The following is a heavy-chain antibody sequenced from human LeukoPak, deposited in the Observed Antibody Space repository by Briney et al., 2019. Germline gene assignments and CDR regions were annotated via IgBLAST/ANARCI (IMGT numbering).Heavy chain of an antibody. Sequence: SETLSLTCTVSGASISSSNGYFWAWIRQPPGKGPDWIGIIDYRGTAFYNPSLESRITISVETSNNFFSLKVRSVTAADTAQYYCARQAGAGTRWDYFDYWGQGIQVTVSS. CDR3: ARQAGAGTRWDYFDY. V-gene: IGHV4-39*01. CDR2: IDYRGTA. J-gene: IGHJ4*02. D-gene: IGHD3/OR15-3a*01. CDR1: GASISSSNGYF.